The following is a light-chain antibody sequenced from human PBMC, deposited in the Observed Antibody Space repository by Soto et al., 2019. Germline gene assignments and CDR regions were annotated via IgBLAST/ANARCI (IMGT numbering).Light chain of an antibody. CDR1: QSVSSSY. Sequence: EIGLSQSPGTLSLYTGERATLSCRASQSVSSSYLAWYQQKPGQAPRLLIYGASSRATGIPDRFSGSGSGTDFTLTISRLEPEDFAVYYCQQYGSSPRTFGQGTKVDI. CDR2: GAS. J-gene: IGKJ1*01. V-gene: IGKV3-20*01. CDR3: QQYGSSPRT.